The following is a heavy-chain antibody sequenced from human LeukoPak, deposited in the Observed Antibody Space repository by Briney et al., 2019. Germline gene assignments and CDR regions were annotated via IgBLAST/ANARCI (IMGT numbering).Heavy chain of an antibody. J-gene: IGHJ6*02. V-gene: IGHV3-48*01. D-gene: IGHD1-26*01. CDR2: ISGSFSTI. CDR3: ARYSGSYYYGLDV. Sequence: GGSLRLSCAASGFTFSSYGLNWVRQAPGKGLEWVSYISGSFSTIYYADSVKGRFTISRDNSKNTLYLQMNSLRAEDTAVYYCARYSGSYYYGLDVWGQGTTVTVSS. CDR1: GFTFSSYG.